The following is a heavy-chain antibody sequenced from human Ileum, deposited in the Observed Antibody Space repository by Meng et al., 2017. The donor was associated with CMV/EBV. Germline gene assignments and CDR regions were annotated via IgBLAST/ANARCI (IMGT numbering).Heavy chain of an antibody. D-gene: IGHD3-16*01. CDR1: GFTVSRTY. V-gene: IGHV3-53*01. CDR2: IDSGGNT. Sequence: GQRGGCGGRCLHLGVSLSLSGAASGFTVSRTYMSWVRQASGRGLEWVSVIDSGGNTYHADSVKGRFTISRDNSKNTLYLQMNNLRAEDTAVYYCAGGWGAYWGQGTLVTVSS. J-gene: IGHJ4*02. CDR3: AGGWGAY.